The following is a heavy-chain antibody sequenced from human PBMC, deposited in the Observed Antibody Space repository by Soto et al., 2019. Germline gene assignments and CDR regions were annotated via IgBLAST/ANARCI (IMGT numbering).Heavy chain of an antibody. V-gene: IGHV3-21*01. CDR1: GFTFSSYS. CDR2: ISSSSSYI. CDR3: ARVGVGGWPDGYYYYGMDV. D-gene: IGHD6-19*01. Sequence: GGSLRLSCAASGFTFSSYSMNWVRQAPGKGLEWVSSISSSSSYIYYADSVKGRFTISRDNAKNSLYLQMNSLRAEDTAVYYCARVGVGGWPDGYYYYGMDVWGQGTTVTVSS. J-gene: IGHJ6*02.